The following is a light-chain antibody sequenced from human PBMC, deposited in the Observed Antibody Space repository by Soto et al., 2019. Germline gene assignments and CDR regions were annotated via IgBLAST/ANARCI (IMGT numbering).Light chain of an antibody. V-gene: IGKV3-15*01. CDR1: QSVNRN. Sequence: EIVMTQSPATLYVSPGERATLSCMASQSVNRNLAWYQQKPGQAPRLLIYGASPRATTIPDRFSGSGSGTEFTLTISSLQSEDFAVYYCQQYNEWPRTFGQGTRVEIK. J-gene: IGKJ1*01. CDR2: GAS. CDR3: QQYNEWPRT.